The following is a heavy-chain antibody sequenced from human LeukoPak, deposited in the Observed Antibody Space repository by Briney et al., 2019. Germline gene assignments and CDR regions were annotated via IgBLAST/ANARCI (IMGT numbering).Heavy chain of an antibody. J-gene: IGHJ3*02. CDR2: INSDGSST. CDR3: AGATYYYDSSGYYNI. V-gene: IGHV3-74*01. Sequence: GGSLRLSCAASGFTFSSYWMHWVRQAPGKGLVWDSRINSDGSSTSYADSVKGRFTISRDNAKNTLYLQMNSLRAEDTAEYYCAGATYYYDSSGYYNIWGQGTMVTVSS. D-gene: IGHD3-22*01. CDR1: GFTFSSYW.